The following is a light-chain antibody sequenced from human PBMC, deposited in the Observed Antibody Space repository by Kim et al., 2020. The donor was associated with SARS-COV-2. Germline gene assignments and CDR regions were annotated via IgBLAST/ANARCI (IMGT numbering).Light chain of an antibody. Sequence: DIQLTQSPSTLSASVGDRVTITCRASQTINDWLAWYQLIPGKAPKLLMYDASTLESGVPSRFSGVGSGTQFTLTISSLQPDDFATYYCQHYNGYSQTFGQGTKVEI. CDR3: QHYNGYSQT. V-gene: IGKV1-5*01. J-gene: IGKJ1*01. CDR2: DAS. CDR1: QTINDW.